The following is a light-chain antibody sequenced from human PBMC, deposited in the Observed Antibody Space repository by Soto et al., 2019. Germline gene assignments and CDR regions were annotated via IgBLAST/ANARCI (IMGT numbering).Light chain of an antibody. CDR2: AVF. V-gene: IGKV1-9*01. CDR3: QQLDSSPLT. J-gene: IGKJ4*01. CDR1: QDISNF. Sequence: DIELTHSPSFLSASVGDRVAITCRARQDISNFLACFQKKPGRAPNLLIYAVFTLQSGVPSRFSGSGSGAEFTLTISSLQAEDFATYYCQQLDSSPLTFGGGTKVDIK.